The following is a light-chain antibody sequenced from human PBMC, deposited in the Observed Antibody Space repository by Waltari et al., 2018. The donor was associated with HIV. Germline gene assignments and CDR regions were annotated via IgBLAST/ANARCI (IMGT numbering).Light chain of an antibody. CDR1: QGIGND. J-gene: IGKJ3*01. V-gene: IGKV1-6*01. Sequence: IQMTQSPTSLSASVGDRVTITCRASQGIGNDLGWYQQKSGRAPKVLIYAASNLQSGVPSRFSGSRSGTDFTLTISSLQPEDSATYYCLQDGSFPLTFGPGTKVDV. CDR3: LQDGSFPLT. CDR2: AAS.